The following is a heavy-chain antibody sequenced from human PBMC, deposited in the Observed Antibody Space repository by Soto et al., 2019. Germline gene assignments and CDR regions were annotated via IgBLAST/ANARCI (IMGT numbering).Heavy chain of an antibody. D-gene: IGHD6-19*01. CDR1: RYTFSTYA. V-gene: IGHV1-3*01. Sequence: QVQLVQSGAEVKKPGASVKVSCKASRYTFSTYAIHWVRQAPGQSLEWMGWINAGNGNTKYSQKFQGRVTITRDTSASTASMELSSLRSEDTAVYYCARDGAVAGGINFDYWGQGTLVTVSS. CDR3: ARDGAVAGGINFDY. J-gene: IGHJ4*02. CDR2: INAGNGNT.